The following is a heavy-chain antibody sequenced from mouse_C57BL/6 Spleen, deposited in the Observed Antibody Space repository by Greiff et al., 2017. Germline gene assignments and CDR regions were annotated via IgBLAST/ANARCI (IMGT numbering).Heavy chain of an antibody. J-gene: IGHJ3*01. CDR1: GYTFTSYW. D-gene: IGHD1-1*01. V-gene: IGHV1-7*01. CDR3: ARSGNSSSSWFAY. Sequence: VKLMESGAELAKPGASVKLSCKASGYTFTSYWMHWVKQRPGQGLEWIGYITPSSGYPKYNQTFKDKATLTADKSTSTAYMQLSSLTYEDSAVYYCARSGNSSSSWFAYWGQGTLVTVSA. CDR2: ITPSSGYP.